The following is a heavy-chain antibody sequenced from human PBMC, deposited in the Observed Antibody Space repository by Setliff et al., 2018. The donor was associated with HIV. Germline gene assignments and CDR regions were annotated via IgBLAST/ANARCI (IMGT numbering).Heavy chain of an antibody. J-gene: IGHJ4*02. V-gene: IGHV4-61*01. CDR3: ARYSPRGYTLTGPY. Sequence: SETLSLTCTVSGGSVSSGSYYWSWIRQPPGKGLEWIGYIYYSGSTKHNPSLESRVTISLDTSKNQFSLKLTSVTAADTAVYYCARYSPRGYTLTGPYWGQGTLVTVYS. CDR1: GGSVSSGSYY. D-gene: IGHD6-25*01. CDR2: IYYSGST.